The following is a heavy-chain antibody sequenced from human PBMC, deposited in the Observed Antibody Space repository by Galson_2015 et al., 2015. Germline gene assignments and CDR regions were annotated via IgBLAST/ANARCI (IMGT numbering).Heavy chain of an antibody. CDR2: IESDGSHT. CDR3: ARQKYYYDSSDYYYDY. CDR1: GFTFSSHW. Sequence: SLRLSCAASGFTFSSHWMHWVRHAPGKGLVWVSHIESDGSHTNYADSVKGRFTISRDNAKNTLYLQMNSLRAEDTAVYYCARQKYYYDSSDYYYDYWGQGTLVTVSS. J-gene: IGHJ4*02. V-gene: IGHV3-74*01. D-gene: IGHD3-22*01.